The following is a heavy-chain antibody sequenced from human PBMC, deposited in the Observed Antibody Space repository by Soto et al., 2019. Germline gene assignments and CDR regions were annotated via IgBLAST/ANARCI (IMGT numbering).Heavy chain of an antibody. CDR1: GGSFSGYY. V-gene: IGHV4-34*01. CDR2: MYHSGST. Sequence: PSETLSLTCAVYGGSFSGYYWSWIRQPPGKGLEWIGYMYHSGSTNYNPSLNSRVTLSVDTSKNQFFLKLSFVTAADTAVYYCARHRALNWFDPWGQGTLVTVSS. J-gene: IGHJ5*02. CDR3: ARHRALNWFDP.